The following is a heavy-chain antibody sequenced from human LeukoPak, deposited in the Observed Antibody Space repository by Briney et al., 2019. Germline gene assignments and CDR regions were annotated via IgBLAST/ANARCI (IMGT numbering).Heavy chain of an antibody. CDR2: IYYSGST. D-gene: IGHD3-9*01. Sequence: PSETLSLTCTVSGGSISSYYWSWIRQPPGKGLEWIGYIYYSGSTNYNPSLKSRVTISVDTSMNQFSLKLSSVTAADTAVYYGARALFREYYDILTGSPWPPYYMDVWGKGTTVTVSS. CDR3: ARALFREYYDILTGSPWPPYYMDV. CDR1: GGSISSYY. J-gene: IGHJ6*03. V-gene: IGHV4-59*01.